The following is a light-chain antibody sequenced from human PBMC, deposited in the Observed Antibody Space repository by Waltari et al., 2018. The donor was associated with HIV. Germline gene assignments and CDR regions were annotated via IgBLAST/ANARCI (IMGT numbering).Light chain of an antibody. CDR1: TSNIGTNP. CDR3: ATWDDTQNGWV. J-gene: IGLJ3*02. V-gene: IGLV1-44*01. CDR2: DNN. Sequence: QSVLTQPPSASGAPGHRVISSCSGSTSNIGTNPIIWYQHLPGTAPILLIDDNNQRPSGVPDRFSGSKSGTSGSLAISGLQSEDESDYYCATWDDTQNGWVFGAGTKLTVL.